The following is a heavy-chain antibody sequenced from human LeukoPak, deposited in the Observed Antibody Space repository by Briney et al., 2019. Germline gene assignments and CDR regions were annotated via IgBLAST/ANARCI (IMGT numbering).Heavy chain of an antibody. CDR3: ARDNPPDY. Sequence: GGSLRLSCAASGFIVSNYGMSWVRQAPGKGLEWVSVIRGSGGNTDYADSVKGRFTISRDNSKNTLYLRMNSLRAEDTAIYYCARDNPPDYWGQGTLVTVSS. CDR1: GFIVSNYG. CDR2: IRGSGGNT. J-gene: IGHJ4*02. V-gene: IGHV3-23*01.